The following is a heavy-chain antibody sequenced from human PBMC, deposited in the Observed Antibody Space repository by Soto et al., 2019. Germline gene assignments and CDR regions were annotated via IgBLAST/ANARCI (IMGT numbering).Heavy chain of an antibody. Sequence: GGSLRLSSTASGFTFGDLAMSWFRQAPGKGLEWIGLVRAKAYGGTTEYAASVKGRFIISRDDPKSIAYLQMDSLKTEDTAVYYCSRLQRSGDGYDYWGQGTLVTVSS. V-gene: IGHV3-49*03. D-gene: IGHD3-10*01. CDR1: GFTFGDLA. CDR3: SRLQRSGDGYDY. J-gene: IGHJ4*02. CDR2: VRAKAYGGTT.